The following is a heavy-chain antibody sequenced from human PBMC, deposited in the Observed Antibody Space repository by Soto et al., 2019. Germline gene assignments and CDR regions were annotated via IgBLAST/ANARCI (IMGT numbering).Heavy chain of an antibody. CDR3: AIRLHSSGYYFDY. V-gene: IGHV5-51*01. J-gene: IGHJ4*02. CDR2: VYPGDSDT. D-gene: IGHD3-22*01. Sequence: PGESLKISCKGSGYYFSSYWIGWVRQMPGKGLKWMGIVYPGDSDTRYDPSFQGQVTISADKSISTAYLQWNSLKASDTAIYYFAIRLHSSGYYFDYWGRGTPVTVSS. CDR1: GYYFSSYW.